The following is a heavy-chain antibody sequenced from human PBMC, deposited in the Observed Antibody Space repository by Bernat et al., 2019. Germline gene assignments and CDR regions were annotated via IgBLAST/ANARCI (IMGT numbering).Heavy chain of an antibody. Sequence: QLQLQESGPGLVKPSETLSLSCTVSGGSFSNYHWSWIRQPPGKGLEWIGYIYYSGSTNYNPSLKSRVTISVDTSQNQFSLRLSSVTAADTAVYYCARDTPSSSWYGGAFEIWGQGTMVTVSS. D-gene: IGHD6-13*01. V-gene: IGHV4-59*01. CDR2: IYYSGST. CDR3: ARDTPSSSWYGGAFEI. J-gene: IGHJ3*02. CDR1: GGSFSNYH.